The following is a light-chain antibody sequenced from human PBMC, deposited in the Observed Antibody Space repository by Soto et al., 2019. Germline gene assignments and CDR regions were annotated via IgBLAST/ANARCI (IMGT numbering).Light chain of an antibody. CDR1: SSNIGSYT. V-gene: IGLV1-44*01. Sequence: QSVLTQPPSASGTPGQRVTISCSGSSSNIGSYTVNWYQQLPGTAPKLLIYXXNQRXXXXXXXXXGSKSGTSVSLAISWLXXXXXXXXXXAAWDDSLNGVVFGGGTKLTVL. J-gene: IGLJ2*01. CDR2: XXN. CDR3: AAWDDSLNGVV.